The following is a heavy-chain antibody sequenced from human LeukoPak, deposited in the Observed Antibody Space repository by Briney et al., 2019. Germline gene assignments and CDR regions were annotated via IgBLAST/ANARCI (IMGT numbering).Heavy chain of an antibody. CDR2: IDPESGDT. D-gene: IGHD6-19*01. J-gene: IGHJ5*02. CDR3: AREEYSSGWYRGGWFDP. CDR1: GYIFTGYY. Sequence: ASVKVSCKASGYIFTGYYMHWLRQAPGQGLEGMGWIDPESGDTNYAQKFQDKITMTRDTYMKTGYMELSSLRYDDTAVYYCAREEYSSGWYRGGWFDPWGQGTQVTVSS. V-gene: IGHV1-2*02.